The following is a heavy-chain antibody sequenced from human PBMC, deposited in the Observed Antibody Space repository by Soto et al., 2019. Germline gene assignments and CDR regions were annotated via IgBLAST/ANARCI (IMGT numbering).Heavy chain of an antibody. Sequence: SVKVSCKASGGTFSSYAISWVRQAPGQGLEWMGGIIPIFGTANYAQKFQGRVTITADESTSTAYMELSSLRSEDTAVYYCARVLSSSWSRGPYWFDPWGQGTLVTFSS. CDR1: GGTFSSYA. V-gene: IGHV1-69*13. CDR2: IIPIFGTA. J-gene: IGHJ5*02. CDR3: ARVLSSSWSRGPYWFDP. D-gene: IGHD6-13*01.